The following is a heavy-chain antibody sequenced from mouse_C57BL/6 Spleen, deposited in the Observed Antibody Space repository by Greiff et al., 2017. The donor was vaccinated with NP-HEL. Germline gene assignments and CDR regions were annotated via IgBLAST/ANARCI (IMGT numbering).Heavy chain of an antibody. V-gene: IGHV2-5*01. CDR3: AKRALQTGTRRYYAMDY. CDR1: GFSLTSYG. J-gene: IGHJ4*01. CDR2: IWRGGST. Sequence: QVQLQQSGPGLVQPSQSLSITCTVSGFSLTSYGVHWVRQSPGKGLEWLGVIWRGGSTDYNAAFMSRLSITKDNSKSQVFFKMNSLQADDTAIYYCAKRALQTGTRRYYAMDYWGQGTSVTVSS. D-gene: IGHD4-1*01.